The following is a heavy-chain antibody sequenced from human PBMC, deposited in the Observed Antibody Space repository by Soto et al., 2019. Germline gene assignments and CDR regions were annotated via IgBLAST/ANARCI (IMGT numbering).Heavy chain of an antibody. Sequence: GGSLRLSCAASGFTFSSYGMHWVRQAPGKGLEWVAVISYDGSNKYYADSVKGRFTISRDNSKNTLYLQMNSLRAEDTAVYYCAKDPSYYYGSGSYYNPHFDYWGQGTLVTVSS. CDR3: AKDPSYYYGSGSYYNPHFDY. J-gene: IGHJ4*02. D-gene: IGHD3-10*01. CDR2: ISYDGSNK. CDR1: GFTFSSYG. V-gene: IGHV3-30*18.